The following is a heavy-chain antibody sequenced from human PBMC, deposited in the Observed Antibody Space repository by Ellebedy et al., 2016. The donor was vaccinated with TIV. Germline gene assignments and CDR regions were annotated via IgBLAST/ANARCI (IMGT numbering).Heavy chain of an antibody. CDR3: GKNMKPVSAYYYD. D-gene: IGHD3-22*01. CDR2: ISYDGSNK. CDR1: GFTFSRYG. J-gene: IGHJ4*02. V-gene: IGHV3-30*18. Sequence: PGGSLRLSCAASGFTFSRYGMHWVRQAPGKGLEWVAVISYDGSNKYYADSVKGRFTISRDNSKKTLYLQMNSLRAEDTAVYYCGKNMKPVSAYYYDWGQGALVTVSS.